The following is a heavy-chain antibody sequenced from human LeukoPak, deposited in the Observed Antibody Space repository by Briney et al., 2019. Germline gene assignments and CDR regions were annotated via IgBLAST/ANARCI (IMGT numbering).Heavy chain of an antibody. CDR3: ARDKNYSSSWYYYYYYYMDV. CDR2: ISAYNGNT. CDR1: AYTFTGYY. Sequence: ASVKVSCKASAYTFTGYYMHWVRQAPGQGLEWMGWISAYNGNTNYAQKLQGRVTMTTDTSTSTAYMELRSLRSDDTAVYYCARDKNYSSSWYYYYYYYMDVWGKGTTVTVSS. J-gene: IGHJ6*03. V-gene: IGHV1-18*04. D-gene: IGHD6-13*01.